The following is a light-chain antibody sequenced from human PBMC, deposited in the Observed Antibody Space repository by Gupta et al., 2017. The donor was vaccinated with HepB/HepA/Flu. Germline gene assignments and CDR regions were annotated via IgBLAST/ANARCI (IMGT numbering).Light chain of an antibody. J-gene: IGKJ3*01. Sequence: DILMTQSPDSLAVSLGERATINCKSSQSVLYSSNNKNYLAWYQQKPGQPPKLLIYWASTRESGVPDRFSGSGSGTDFTLTISSLQAEDAAVYYCQKYYSTPRGFGPGTKVDIK. CDR3: QKYYSTPRG. CDR1: QSVLYSSNNKNY. CDR2: WAS. V-gene: IGKV4-1*01.